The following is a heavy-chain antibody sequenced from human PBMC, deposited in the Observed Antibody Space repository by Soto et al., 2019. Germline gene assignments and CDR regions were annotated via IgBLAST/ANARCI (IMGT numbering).Heavy chain of an antibody. CDR1: GFIFSGYY. J-gene: IGHJ6*02. Sequence: QVLLVESGGGLVKPGGSLRLSCAASGFIFSGYYMSWVRQTPGKGLEWVSDITTRSTYTNYADSVKGRSTISRDNTKNYLLLQKDSLRVADTAVYYWATDLAGESEKVGRYGDGIDVWGQGTTVTVSS. V-gene: IGHV3-11*06. CDR2: ITTRSTYT. CDR3: ATDLAGESEKVGRYGDGIDV. D-gene: IGHD4-17*01.